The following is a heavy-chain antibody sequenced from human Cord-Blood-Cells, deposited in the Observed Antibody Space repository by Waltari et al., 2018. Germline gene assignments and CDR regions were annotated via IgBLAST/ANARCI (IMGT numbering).Heavy chain of an antibody. CDR2: ISSSSSYI. J-gene: IGHJ3*02. Sequence: GFTFSSYSINWVRQAPGKGLEWVSSISSSSSYIYYADSVKGRFTISRDNAKNSLYLQMNSLRAEDTAVYYCARAKDIVVVPAAMSAFDIWGQGTMVTVSS. CDR3: ARAKDIVVVPAAMSAFDI. V-gene: IGHV3-21*01. D-gene: IGHD2-2*01. CDR1: GFTFSSYS.